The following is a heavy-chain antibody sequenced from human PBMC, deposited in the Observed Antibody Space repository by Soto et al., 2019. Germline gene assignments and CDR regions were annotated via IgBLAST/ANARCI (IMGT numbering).Heavy chain of an antibody. CDR2: ISTSSSQI. D-gene: IGHD3-3*01. Sequence: PGGSLRLSCAASGFTLSSYSMNWVRQAPGKGQEWVSSISTSSSQIYYAASVKGRFTISRDNAKKSLYLQMNSLRAEDTAVYYCARDYGGDFWSGINGMDVWGQGTTVTVS. V-gene: IGHV3-21*01. J-gene: IGHJ6*02. CDR3: ARDYGGDFWSGINGMDV. CDR1: GFTLSSYS.